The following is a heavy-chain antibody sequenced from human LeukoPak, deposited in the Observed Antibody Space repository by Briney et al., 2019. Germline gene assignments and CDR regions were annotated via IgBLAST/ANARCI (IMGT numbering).Heavy chain of an antibody. CDR3: ARGADSSGTKGGTNNYTGMDV. D-gene: IGHD2-2*02. CDR2: ISYDGSNK. J-gene: IGHJ6*04. V-gene: IGHV3-30-3*01. CDR1: GFTFSSYA. Sequence: GGSLRLSCAASGFTFSSYAMHWVRQAPGKGLEWVAVISYDGSNKYYADSVKGRFTISRDNSKNTLYLQMNSLRAEDTAVYYCARGADSSGTKGGTNNYTGMDVWGKGPRATVSP.